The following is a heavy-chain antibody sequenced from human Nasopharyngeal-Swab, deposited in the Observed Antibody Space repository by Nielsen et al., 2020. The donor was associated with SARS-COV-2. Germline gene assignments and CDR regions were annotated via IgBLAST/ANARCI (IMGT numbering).Heavy chain of an antibody. CDR3: AKANQLFWFGEFRNDAFAI. CDR2: ISYEGSKK. J-gene: IGHJ3*02. V-gene: IGHV3-30*18. CDR1: GFSFNNYG. D-gene: IGHD3-10*01. Sequence: GESLKISCAASGFSFNNYGMHWVRQAPGKGLEWVAVISYEGSKKYYVDSVKGRFTISRDYSKNTLFLQMNSLRPEDTAVYYCAKANQLFWFGEFRNDAFAIWGQGTMVTVSS.